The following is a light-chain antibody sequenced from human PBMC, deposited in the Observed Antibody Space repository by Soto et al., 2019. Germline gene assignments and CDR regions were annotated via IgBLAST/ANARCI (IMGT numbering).Light chain of an antibody. CDR2: KAS. CDR3: QQYNSYWT. Sequence: DIQMTQSPSTLSASVGDRVTITCRASQSISSWLAWYQQKPGKAPKLLIYKASSLESGVPSRFSGSGSGTEFTLTISILQHDYFATYYCQQYNSYWTFGQGTKVEIK. CDR1: QSISSW. J-gene: IGKJ1*01. V-gene: IGKV1-5*03.